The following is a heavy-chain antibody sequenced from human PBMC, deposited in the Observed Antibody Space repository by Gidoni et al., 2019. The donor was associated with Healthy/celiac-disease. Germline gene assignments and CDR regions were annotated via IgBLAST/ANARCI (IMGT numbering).Heavy chain of an antibody. CDR1: GGSFSGYY. J-gene: IGHJ4*02. V-gene: IGHV4-34*01. CDR2: INHSGST. CDR3: ARGRTMMGFFDY. D-gene: IGHD3-22*01. Sequence: QVQLQQWGAGLLTPSETLSLTCAVYGGSFSGYYWSWIRQPPGKGLEWIGEINHSGSTNYNPSLKSRVTISVDTSKNQFSLKLSSVTAADTAVYYCARGRTMMGFFDYWGQGTLVTVSS.